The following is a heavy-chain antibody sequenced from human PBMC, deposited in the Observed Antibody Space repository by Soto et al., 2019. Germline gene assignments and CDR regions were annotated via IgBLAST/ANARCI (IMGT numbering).Heavy chain of an antibody. V-gene: IGHV1-3*01. Sequence: ASVKVSCKASGYTFTSYAMHWVRQAPGQRLEWMGWINAGNGNTKYSQKFQGRVTMTRDTSASTAYMELSSLRSEDTAVYYCARDDILTGHRLGDNAFDIWGQGTMVTVSS. J-gene: IGHJ3*02. CDR2: INAGNGNT. CDR1: GYTFTSYA. D-gene: IGHD3-9*01. CDR3: ARDDILTGHRLGDNAFDI.